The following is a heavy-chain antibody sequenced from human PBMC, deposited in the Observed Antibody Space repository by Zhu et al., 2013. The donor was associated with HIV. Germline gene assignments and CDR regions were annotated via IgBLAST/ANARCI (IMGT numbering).Heavy chain of an antibody. V-gene: IGHV1-2*02. CDR3: ARSRTLEEAEYFQH. J-gene: IGHJ1*01. D-gene: IGHD1-1*01. CDR2: INPKSGGT. Sequence: QVQLVQSGAEVKKPGASVKVSCKVSGYIFSDYYMHWVRQAPGQGLEWMGWINPKSGGTNYAQKFQGRVTMTRDTSISTAYMELTSLKSDDTAVYYCARSRTLEEAEYFQHWGQGTLVIVSS. CDR1: GYIFSDYY.